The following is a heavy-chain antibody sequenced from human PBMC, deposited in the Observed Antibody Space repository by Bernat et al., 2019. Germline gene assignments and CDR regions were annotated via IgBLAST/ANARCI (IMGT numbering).Heavy chain of an antibody. D-gene: IGHD3-10*01. Sequence: QVQLVQSGAEVKKPGASLKVSCKASGYTFTSYGISWVRQAPVQGLEWMGWISAYNGNTNYAQKLQGRVSMARDTDPRTADMELWSLRYDDTAVYYCARIWFGDSIMRGYYY. CDR3: ARIWFGDSIMRGYYY. V-gene: IGHV1-18*01. J-gene: IGHJ6*01. CDR2: ISAYNGNT. CDR1: GYTFTSYG.